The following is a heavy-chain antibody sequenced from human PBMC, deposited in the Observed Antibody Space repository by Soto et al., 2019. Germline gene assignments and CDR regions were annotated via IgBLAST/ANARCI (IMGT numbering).Heavy chain of an antibody. CDR2: IKSKADGGTT. CDR1: GFSFSNAW. J-gene: IGHJ4*02. V-gene: IGHV3-15*07. D-gene: IGHD6-13*01. CDR3: TTYFYSTRIMVCFDF. Sequence: GGSLRLSCAASGFSFSNAWINWVRQAPGKGLEWVGRIKSKADGGTTDFAAAVKGRFVISRDDSNAMVYMEMNSLKTDDTGIYFCTTYFYSTRIMVCFDFWGPGILVTVSS.